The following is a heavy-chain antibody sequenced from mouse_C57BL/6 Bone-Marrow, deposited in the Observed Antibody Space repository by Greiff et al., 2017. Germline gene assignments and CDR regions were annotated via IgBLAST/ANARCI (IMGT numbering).Heavy chain of an antibody. Sequence: EVQLQQSGPELVKPGASVKISCKASGYTFTDYYMNWVKQSHGKSLEWIGDINPNNGGTSYNQKFKGKATLTVDKSSSTAYMELRSLTSEDSAVYYCASYGRNFDYWGQGTTLTVSS. CDR3: ASYGRNFDY. J-gene: IGHJ2*01. V-gene: IGHV1-26*01. CDR2: INPNNGGT. D-gene: IGHD1-1*01. CDR1: GYTFTDYY.